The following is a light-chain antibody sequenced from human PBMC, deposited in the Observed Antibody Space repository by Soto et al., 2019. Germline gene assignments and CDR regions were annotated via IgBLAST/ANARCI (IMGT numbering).Light chain of an antibody. CDR3: QQHINWPLT. Sequence: EIVLTQSPATLSLSPGERATLSCRASQTVSSSLAWYQQKPGQAPRLLIYEVSNRATGIPARFSCSGSGADFTLTISSLEPGDFALYYCQQHINWPLTFGGGTKV. V-gene: IGKV3-11*01. J-gene: IGKJ4*01. CDR2: EVS. CDR1: QTVSSS.